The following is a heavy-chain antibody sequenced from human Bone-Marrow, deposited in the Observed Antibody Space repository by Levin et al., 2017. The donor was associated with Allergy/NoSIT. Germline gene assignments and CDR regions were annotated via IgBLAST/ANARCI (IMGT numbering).Heavy chain of an antibody. CDR3: ARAGVLLWFGELSISNWFDP. D-gene: IGHD3-10*01. J-gene: IGHJ5*02. Sequence: PGGSLRLSCAVYGGSFSGYYWSWIRQPPGKGLEWIGEINHSGSTNYNPSLKSRVTISVDTSKNQFSLKLSSVTAADTAVYYCARAGVLLWFGELSISNWFDPWGQGTLVTVSS. V-gene: IGHV4-34*01. CDR1: GGSFSGYY. CDR2: INHSGST.